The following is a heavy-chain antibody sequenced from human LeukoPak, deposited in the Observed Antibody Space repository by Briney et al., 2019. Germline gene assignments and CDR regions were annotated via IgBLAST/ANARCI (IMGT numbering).Heavy chain of an antibody. CDR2: ISSSSSTI. D-gene: IGHD4-17*01. CDR1: GFTVSSNY. J-gene: IGHJ3*02. V-gene: IGHV3-48*04. Sequence: GGSLRLSCAASGFTVSSNYMSWVRQAPGKGLEWVSYISSSSSTIYYADSVKGRFTISRDNAKNSLYLQMNSLRAEDTAVYYCARGLLDYGDYVNFDAFDIWGQGTMVTVSS. CDR3: ARGLLDYGDYVNFDAFDI.